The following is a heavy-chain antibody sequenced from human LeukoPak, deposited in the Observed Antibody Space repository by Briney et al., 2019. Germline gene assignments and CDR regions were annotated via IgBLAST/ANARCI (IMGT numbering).Heavy chain of an antibody. D-gene: IGHD3-10*01. V-gene: IGHV3-30*04. CDR3: ARGPSHKKNYYGSGRPFDC. CDR2: ISYDGSNK. CDR1: GFTFSSYA. J-gene: IGHJ4*02. Sequence: GGSLRLSCAASGFTFSSYAMHWVRQAPGKGLEWVAVISYDGSNKYYADSVKGRFTISRDNAKNSLSLQMNSLRVEDTAMYYCARGPSHKKNYYGSGRPFDCWGQGTLVTVSS.